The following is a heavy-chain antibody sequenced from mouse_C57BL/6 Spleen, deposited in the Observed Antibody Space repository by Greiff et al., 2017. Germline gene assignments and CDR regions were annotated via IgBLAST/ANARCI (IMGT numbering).Heavy chain of an antibody. J-gene: IGHJ3*01. V-gene: IGHV1-39*01. D-gene: IGHD1-1*01. CDR2: INPNYGTT. CDR1: GYSFTDYN. Sequence: EVQLEQSGPELVKPGASVKISCKASGYSFTDYNMNWVKQSNGKSLEWIGVINPNYGTTSYNQKFKGKATLNVVQSSSTAYMQLNSLTSEDSAVYYCARSPFTTVPAWFAYWGQGTLVTVSA. CDR3: ARSPFTTVPAWFAY.